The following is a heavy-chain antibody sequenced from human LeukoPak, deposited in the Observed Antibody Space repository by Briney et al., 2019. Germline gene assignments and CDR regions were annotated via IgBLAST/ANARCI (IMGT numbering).Heavy chain of an antibody. V-gene: IGHV3-30*02. Sequence: GGSLRLSCAASGFTFSNSGMHWVRQAPGKGLEWLAFIRYDGSNKYYADSVKGRFTTSRDNSKNTLNLQMSSLRVEDTAVYYCANSPGGSTGWFPDSWGQGTLVTVSS. CDR3: ANSPGGSTGWFPDS. D-gene: IGHD6-19*01. CDR1: GFTFSNSG. J-gene: IGHJ4*02. CDR2: IRYDGSNK.